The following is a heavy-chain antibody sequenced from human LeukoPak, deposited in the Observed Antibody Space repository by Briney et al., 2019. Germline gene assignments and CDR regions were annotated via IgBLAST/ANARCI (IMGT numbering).Heavy chain of an antibody. D-gene: IGHD3-3*01. Sequence: ASVKVSCKASGYTFTGYYMHWVRQAPGQGLEWMGWINPNSGGTNYAQKFQGRVTMTRDTSISTAYMELSRLRSDDTAVYYCARDPYDFWSGYSPDYWGQGTLVTVSS. CDR1: GYTFTGYY. V-gene: IGHV1-2*02. CDR2: INPNSGGT. J-gene: IGHJ4*02. CDR3: ARDPYDFWSGYSPDY.